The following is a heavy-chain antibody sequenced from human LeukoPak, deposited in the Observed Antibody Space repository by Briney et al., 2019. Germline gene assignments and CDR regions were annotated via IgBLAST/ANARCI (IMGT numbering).Heavy chain of an antibody. CDR1: GFTFSSYA. V-gene: IGHV3-23*01. D-gene: IGHD3-3*01. Sequence: GGSLRLSCAASGFTFSSYAMSWVRQAPGKGLEWVSAIRYSGGSTYYTDSVKGRFTISRDNSKNTLYLQMNSLRAEDTAVYYCAKKRYYVFWSGYFDYWGQGTLVTVSS. J-gene: IGHJ4*02. CDR2: IRYSGGST. CDR3: AKKRYYVFWSGYFDY.